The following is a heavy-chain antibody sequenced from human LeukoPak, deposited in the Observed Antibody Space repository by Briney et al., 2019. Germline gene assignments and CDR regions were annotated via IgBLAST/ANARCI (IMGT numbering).Heavy chain of an antibody. CDR3: ARDIIAVAGEDAFDI. CDR1: GGTFSSYA. D-gene: IGHD6-19*01. V-gene: IGHV1-69*01. Sequence: SVKVSCKASGGTFSSYAISWVRQAPGQGLEWMGGIIPIFGTANYAQKFQGRVTITADESTSTAYMELSSLRSEDTAVYYCARDIIAVAGEDAFDIWGQGTMVTVSS. J-gene: IGHJ3*02. CDR2: IIPIFGTA.